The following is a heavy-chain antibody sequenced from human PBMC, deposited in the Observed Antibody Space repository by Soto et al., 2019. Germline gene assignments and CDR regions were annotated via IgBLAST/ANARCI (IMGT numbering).Heavy chain of an antibody. Sequence: PGGSLRLSCAASGFTFSSYAMSWVRQAPGKGLEWVSAISGSGGSTYYADSVKGRFTISRDNSKNTLYLQMNSLRAEDTAVYYCSKDIVVVPAVFRGDVWGQGTTVTVSS. V-gene: IGHV3-23*01. J-gene: IGHJ6*02. CDR1: GFTFSSYA. D-gene: IGHD2-2*01. CDR3: SKDIVVVPAVFRGDV. CDR2: ISGSGGST.